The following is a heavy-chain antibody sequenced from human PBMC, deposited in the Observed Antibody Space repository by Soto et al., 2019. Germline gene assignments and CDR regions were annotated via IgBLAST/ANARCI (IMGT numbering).Heavy chain of an antibody. J-gene: IGHJ4*02. D-gene: IGHD6-13*01. CDR2: ISGSGGST. CDR1: GFTFSSYA. Sequence: GGSLRLSCAASGFTFSSYAMSWVRQAPGKGLEWVSAISGSGGSTYYADSVKGRFTISRDNSKNTLYLQMNSLRAEDTAVYYCAKDNGYSSSWFKDYFDYWGQGTLVTVS. CDR3: AKDNGYSSSWFKDYFDY. V-gene: IGHV3-23*01.